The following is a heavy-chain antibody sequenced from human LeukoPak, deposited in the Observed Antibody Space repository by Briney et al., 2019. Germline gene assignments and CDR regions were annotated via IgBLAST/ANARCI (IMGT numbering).Heavy chain of an antibody. CDR1: GFTSSNYW. CDR3: ARDQTYYYDSSGYYDAFDI. D-gene: IGHD3-22*01. Sequence: PGGSLTLSCAASGFTSSNYWMNWVRQAPGKGLEWVANIKEDGSVKYYVDSVKGRFTISRDNAKNSLYLQMNSLRAEDTAVYYCARDQTYYYDSSGYYDAFDIWGQGTMVTVSS. J-gene: IGHJ3*02. CDR2: IKEDGSVK. V-gene: IGHV3-7*01.